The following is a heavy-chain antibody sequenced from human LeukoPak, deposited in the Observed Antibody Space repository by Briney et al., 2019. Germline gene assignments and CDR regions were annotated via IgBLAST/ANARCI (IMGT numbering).Heavy chain of an antibody. V-gene: IGHV3-48*03. J-gene: IGHJ4*02. D-gene: IGHD6-13*01. Sequence: GSLRLSCAASGFTFSSYEMNWVRQAPGKGLEWVSYISSSGSTIYYADSVKGRFTISRDNAKNSLYLQMNSLRAEDTAVYYCAVRYNGSWYLFDYWGQGTLVTVSS. CDR1: GFTFSSYE. CDR3: AVRYNGSWYLFDY. CDR2: ISSSGSTI.